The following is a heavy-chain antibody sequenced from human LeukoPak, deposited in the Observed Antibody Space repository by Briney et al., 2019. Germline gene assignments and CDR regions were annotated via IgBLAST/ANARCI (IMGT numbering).Heavy chain of an antibody. CDR3: AKRGVVIRVILVGFHKEAYYFDS. V-gene: IGHV3-23*01. D-gene: IGHD2-21*01. Sequence: GGTLRLSCAVSGITLSNYGMSWVRQAPGKGLEWVAGISDSGGRTNYADSVKGRFTISRDNSKNTLYLQMNSLRAEDTAVYFCAKRGVVIRVILVGFHKEAYYFDSWGQGALVTVSS. CDR1: GITLSNYG. CDR2: ISDSGGRT. J-gene: IGHJ4*02.